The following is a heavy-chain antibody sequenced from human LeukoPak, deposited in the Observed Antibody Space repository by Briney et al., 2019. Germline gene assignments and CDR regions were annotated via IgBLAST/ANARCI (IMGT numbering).Heavy chain of an antibody. CDR2: INADGSST. CDR3: ARGYSNYRTGYYYMDV. D-gene: IGHD4-11*01. Sequence: PGGSLRLSCAASGFTFSSYWMHWVRQAPGKGLVWVSRINADGSSTSYADSVKGRFTISRDNAKNTLYLQMNSLRAEDTAVYYCARGYSNYRTGYYYMDVWGKGTTVTFSS. J-gene: IGHJ6*03. CDR1: GFTFSSYW. V-gene: IGHV3-74*01.